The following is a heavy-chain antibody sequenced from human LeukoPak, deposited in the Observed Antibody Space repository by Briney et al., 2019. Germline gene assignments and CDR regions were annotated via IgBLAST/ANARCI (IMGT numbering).Heavy chain of an antibody. V-gene: IGHV1-46*01. CDR3: ARGGYCSGGSCYSYYFDY. J-gene: IGHJ4*02. Sequence: RASVKVSCKASGCTFTSYYMHWVRQAPGQGLEWMGIINPSGGSTSYAQKFQGRVTMTRDTSTSTVYMELSSLRSEDTAVYYCARGGYCSGGSCYSYYFDYWGQGTLVTVSS. CDR1: GCTFTSYY. CDR2: INPSGGST. D-gene: IGHD2-15*01.